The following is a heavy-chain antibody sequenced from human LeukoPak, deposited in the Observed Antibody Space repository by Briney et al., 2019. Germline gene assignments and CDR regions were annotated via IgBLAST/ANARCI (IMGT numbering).Heavy chain of an antibody. CDR3: AKDTYYYGSGSSNDY. D-gene: IGHD3-10*01. J-gene: IGHJ4*02. Sequence: PGGSLRLSCAASGFTFSSYAMSWVRQAPGKGLEWVSAISGSGGSTYYADSVKGRFTISRDNSENTLYLQMNSLRAEDTAVYYCAKDTYYYGSGSSNDYWGQGTLVTVSS. CDR1: GFTFSSYA. V-gene: IGHV3-23*01. CDR2: ISGSGGST.